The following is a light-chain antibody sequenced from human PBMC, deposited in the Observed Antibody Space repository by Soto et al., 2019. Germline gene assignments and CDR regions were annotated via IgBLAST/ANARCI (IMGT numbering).Light chain of an antibody. CDR2: DVS. CDR1: SSDVGGYNY. CDR3: CSYTSSSTPVV. Sequence: QSVLTQPASVSWSPGQSITISCTGTSSDVGGYNYVSWYQQHPGKAPKLMISDVSNRPSGVSNRFSGSKSGNTASLTISGLQTEDEADYYCCSYTSSSTPVVFGGGTKLTVL. V-gene: IGLV2-14*03. J-gene: IGLJ2*01.